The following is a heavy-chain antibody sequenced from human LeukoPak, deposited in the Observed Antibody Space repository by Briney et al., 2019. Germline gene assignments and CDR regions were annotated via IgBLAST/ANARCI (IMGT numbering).Heavy chain of an antibody. CDR2: ISAYNGNT. D-gene: IGHD2-15*01. CDR3: ARENRYCRGGSCYSVASDDAFDI. V-gene: IGHV1-18*01. CDR1: GHTFINYG. Sequence: ASVKVSCKASGHTFINYGISWVRQAPGQGLEWMGWISAYNGNTNYAQKLQGRVTMTIDTSTSTAYMELRSLRSDDTAVYYCARENRYCRGGSCYSVASDDAFDIWGQGTMVAVSS. J-gene: IGHJ3*02.